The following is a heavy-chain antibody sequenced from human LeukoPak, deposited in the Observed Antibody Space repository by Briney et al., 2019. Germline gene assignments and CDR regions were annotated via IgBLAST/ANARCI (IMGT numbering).Heavy chain of an antibody. CDR3: ARHMTTANNWFDP. CDR2: INPNSGGT. CDR1: VYTFTVYY. Sequence: GASVTVSCKASVYTFTVYYMHWVRQAPGQGLEWMGWINPNSGGTNYEQKFQGRVIMTRDTSISTAYMELSRLRSDDTAVYYCARHMTTANNWFDPWGQGTLVTVSS. D-gene: IGHD4-17*01. V-gene: IGHV1-2*02. J-gene: IGHJ5*02.